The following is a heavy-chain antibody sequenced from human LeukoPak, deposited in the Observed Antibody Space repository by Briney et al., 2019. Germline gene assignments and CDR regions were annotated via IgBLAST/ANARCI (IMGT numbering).Heavy chain of an antibody. CDR1: GYSISSGYY. V-gene: IGHV4-38-2*02. CDR3: SRVVITAAGTWVDP. D-gene: IGHD6-13*01. Sequence: SETLSLTCSVSGYSISSGYYWGWIRQPPGKGLEWIGSIYHSGSTYYNPSLKTRVTISVDTSKNQFSLKMSSVTAADTAVYFCSRVVITAAGTWVDPWGQGTLVTVSS. CDR2: IYHSGST. J-gene: IGHJ5*02.